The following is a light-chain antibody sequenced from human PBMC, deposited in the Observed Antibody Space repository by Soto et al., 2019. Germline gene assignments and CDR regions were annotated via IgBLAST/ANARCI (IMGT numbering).Light chain of an antibody. CDR1: SSDVGGYNF. CDR3: SSYAGGNVA. J-gene: IGLJ1*01. Sequence: QSALPQPPSASGSPGQSVTISFTGTSSDVGGYNFGSWYQQHPGKVPKLLIYEVAKRPSGVPDRFSGSKSGNTASLTVSGLQVGDEAGYYGSSYAGGNVAFGNGTKLTVL. V-gene: IGLV2-8*01. CDR2: EVA.